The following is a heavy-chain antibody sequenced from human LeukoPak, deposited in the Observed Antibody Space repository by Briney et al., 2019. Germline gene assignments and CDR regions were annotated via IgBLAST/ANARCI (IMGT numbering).Heavy chain of an antibody. CDR1: GGSISSYY. CDR3: ARTTYSSYLPRPNYFDY. Sequence: TSETLSLTCTVSGGSISSYYWSWIRQPPGKGLEWIGYIYYSGSTNYNPSLKSRVTISVDTSKNQFSLKLSSVTAADTAVYYCARTTYSSYLPRPNYFDYWGQGTLVTVSS. D-gene: IGHD6-6*01. V-gene: IGHV4-59*12. J-gene: IGHJ4*02. CDR2: IYYSGST.